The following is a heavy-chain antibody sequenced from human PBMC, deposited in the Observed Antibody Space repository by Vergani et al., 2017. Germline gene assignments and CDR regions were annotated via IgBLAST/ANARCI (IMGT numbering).Heavy chain of an antibody. CDR1: GGSISSGGYY. J-gene: IGHJ4*02. D-gene: IGHD6-19*01. V-gene: IGHV4-31*03. CDR3: ARSRYSSGWMYFDY. Sequence: QVQLQESGPGLVTPSQTLSLTCTVSGGSISSGGYYWSWIRQHPGKGLEWIGYIYYSGSTYYNPSLKSRVTISVDTSKNQFSLKLSSVTAADTAVYYCARSRYSSGWMYFDYLGQGTLVTVSS. CDR2: IYYSGST.